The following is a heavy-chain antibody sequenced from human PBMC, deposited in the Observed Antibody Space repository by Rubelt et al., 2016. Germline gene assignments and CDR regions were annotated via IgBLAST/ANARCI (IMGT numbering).Heavy chain of an antibody. V-gene: IGHV4-59*12. Sequence: QLQLQESGPGLVKPSETLSLTCTVSGGSISSYYWSWIRQPPGKGLEWIGEINLGGSTNYNPSLKRRVTRSVDTSKKQFSLKLSSVTAADTAVYYCAREQPAGSYGYWGQGTLVTVSS. J-gene: IGHJ4*02. CDR1: GGSISSYY. CDR2: INLGGST. D-gene: IGHD1-26*01. CDR3: AREQPAGSYGY.